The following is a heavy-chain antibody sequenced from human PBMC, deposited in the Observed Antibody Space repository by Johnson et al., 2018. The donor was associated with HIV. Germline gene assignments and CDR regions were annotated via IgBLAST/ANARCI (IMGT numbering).Heavy chain of an antibody. Sequence: VQLVESGGGLVQPGGSLRLSCAASGFTFSNAWMSWVRQAPGKGLEWVGRIKSKTAGGTTDYAAPVKGSFTISRDDSKNTLYLQMNSLKTEDTAVYYCTKDRRVTTSLRAFDIWGQGTMVTVSS. D-gene: IGHD4-17*01. CDR3: TKDRRVTTSLRAFDI. J-gene: IGHJ3*02. CDR1: GFTFSNAW. V-gene: IGHV3-15*01. CDR2: IKSKTAGGTT.